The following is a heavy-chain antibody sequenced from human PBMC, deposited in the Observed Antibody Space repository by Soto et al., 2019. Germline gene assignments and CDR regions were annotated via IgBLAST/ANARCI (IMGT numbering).Heavy chain of an antibody. J-gene: IGHJ4*02. CDR1: GYSFTSYW. D-gene: IGHD6-19*01. Sequence: GEALKISCKGSGYSFTSYWNGWVRPMPGKSLEWMGIIYPGDSDTRYSPSFQSQVTISADKSISTAYPQWSSPKASDTAMYYCARFSLAGIEVAVFAYWARGTLVPVSS. CDR2: IYPGDSDT. V-gene: IGHV5-51*01. CDR3: ARFSLAGIEVAVFAY.